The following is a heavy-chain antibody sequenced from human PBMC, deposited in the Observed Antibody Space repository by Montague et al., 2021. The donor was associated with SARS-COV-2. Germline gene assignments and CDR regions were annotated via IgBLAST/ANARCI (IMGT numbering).Heavy chain of an antibody. CDR1: GGSISSSNW. Sequence: SETLSLTCAVSGGSISSSNWWSWVRQPPGKGLEWIGEIYHSGSTNYNPSLKSRVTISVDKSKNQFSLKLSSVTAADTAVYYCARGLGRLRGYFDYWGQGTLVTVSS. V-gene: IGHV4-4*02. CDR3: ARGLGRLRGYFDY. J-gene: IGHJ4*02. CDR2: IYHSGST.